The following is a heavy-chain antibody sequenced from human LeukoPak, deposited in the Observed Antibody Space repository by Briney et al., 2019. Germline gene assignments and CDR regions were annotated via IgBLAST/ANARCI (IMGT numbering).Heavy chain of an antibody. CDR3: ARVLYSNFPRMDV. D-gene: IGHD4-11*01. CDR2: INHSGST. J-gene: IGHJ6*04. CDR1: GGSFSGYY. Sequence: SETLSLTCAVYGGSFSGYYWSWIRQPPGKGLEWIGEINHSGSTNYNPSLKSQVTISVDTSKNQFSLKLSSVTAADTAVYYCARVLYSNFPRMDVWGKGTTVTVSS. V-gene: IGHV4-34*01.